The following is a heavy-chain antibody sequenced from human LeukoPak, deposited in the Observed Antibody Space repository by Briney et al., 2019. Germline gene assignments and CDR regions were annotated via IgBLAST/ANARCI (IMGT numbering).Heavy chain of an antibody. CDR2: ISSYNGNT. J-gene: IGHJ3*02. CDR1: GYTFATYG. CDR3: ARDREVLLWFGENDAFDI. Sequence: ASVKVSCKASGYTFATYGISWVRQAPGQGLEWMGWISSYNGNTSSAQKLQGRVTMTTDTSTSTVYMELRSLRSDDTAVYYCARDREVLLWFGENDAFDIWGQGTMVTVPS. D-gene: IGHD3-10*01. V-gene: IGHV1-18*01.